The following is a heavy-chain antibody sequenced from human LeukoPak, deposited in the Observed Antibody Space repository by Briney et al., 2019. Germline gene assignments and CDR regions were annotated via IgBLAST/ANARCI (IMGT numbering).Heavy chain of an antibody. Sequence: GGSLRLSCAASGFTFDDYGMSLGRQAPGKGLEWVSGIIWYGDNKGYVDSVKGRFTISRDDAKHSLYRHMHSLSGEDDALYYCAREMYSSGWLNAFDIWGQGTMVTVSS. CDR2: IIWYGDNK. D-gene: IGHD6-19*01. CDR3: AREMYSSGWLNAFDI. V-gene: IGHV3-20*04. CDR1: GFTFDDYG. J-gene: IGHJ3*02.